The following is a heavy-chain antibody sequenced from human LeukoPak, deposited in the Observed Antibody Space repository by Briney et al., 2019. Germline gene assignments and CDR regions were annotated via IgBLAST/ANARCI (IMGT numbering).Heavy chain of an antibody. Sequence: GGSLRLSCAASGFTFSSYVMSWVRQAPGKGLEWVSLISTSGSTYYADSVKGRFTISRDNSKNTLYLQMNSLRAEDTAVYYCAKRGSGSYYCLDYWGQGTLVTVSS. CDR1: GFTFSSYV. V-gene: IGHV3-23*01. CDR3: AKRGSGSYYCLDY. J-gene: IGHJ4*02. D-gene: IGHD1-26*01. CDR2: ISTSGST.